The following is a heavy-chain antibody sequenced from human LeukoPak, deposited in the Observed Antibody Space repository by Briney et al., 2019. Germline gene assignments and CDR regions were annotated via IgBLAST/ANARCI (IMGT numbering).Heavy chain of an antibody. V-gene: IGHV3-23*01. Sequence: GGSLRLSCATSGFPFETNAMSWVRQAPGKGLEWVATIGNTETFYADSVTGRFTISRDNSKNTVNLQMNRLRVEDTAIYYCAKDWIQFNRVFDCFDSWGQGTLDTVSS. CDR2: IGNTET. CDR3: AKDWIQFNRVFDCFDS. J-gene: IGHJ4*02. CDR1: GFPFETNA. D-gene: IGHD5-18*01.